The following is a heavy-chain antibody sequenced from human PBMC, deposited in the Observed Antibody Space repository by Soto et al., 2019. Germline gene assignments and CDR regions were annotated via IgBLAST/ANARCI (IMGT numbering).Heavy chain of an antibody. CDR2: IRGTDGTT. CDR1: GFTFSDYA. J-gene: IGHJ4*02. V-gene: IGHV3-23*01. D-gene: IGHD1-26*01. Sequence: GGSLRLSCAASGFTFSDYAMSWVRQAPGKGLEWVSTIRGTDGTTYYADSVKGRFTISRDNSKNTLYLQMNSLRAEDAAIYYCARKGGSFYGPFDYWGQGTLVTVSS. CDR3: ARKGGSFYGPFDY.